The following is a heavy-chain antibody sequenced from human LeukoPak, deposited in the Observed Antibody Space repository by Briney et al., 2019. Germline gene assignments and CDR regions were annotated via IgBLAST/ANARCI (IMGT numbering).Heavy chain of an antibody. V-gene: IGHV3-21*01. CDR1: GFTFSSYA. CDR3: ARVKSVPAARDSSLGIDY. CDR2: ITGISTYM. Sequence: GGSLRLSCEASGFTFSSYAMHWVRQAPGKGLEWVSSITGISTYMYYTDSVKGRFTISRDNAKNSLYLQMNGLRAEDTAVYYCARVKSVPAARDSSLGIDYWGQGTLVTVSS. D-gene: IGHD2-2*01. J-gene: IGHJ4*02.